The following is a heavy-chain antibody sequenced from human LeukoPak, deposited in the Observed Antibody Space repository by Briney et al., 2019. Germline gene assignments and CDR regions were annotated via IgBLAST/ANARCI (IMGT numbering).Heavy chain of an antibody. CDR2: INHSGST. CDR1: GGSFSGYY. CDR3: ARLRGYSYGFISGYLQH. J-gene: IGHJ1*01. Sequence: SETLSLTCAVYGGSFSGYYWSWIRQPPGKGLEWIGEINHSGSTNYNPSLKRRGTISVDTSTNEFSLKLSSVTAADTAVYYCARLRGYSYGFISGYLQHWGQGTLVTVSS. D-gene: IGHD5-18*01. V-gene: IGHV4-34*01.